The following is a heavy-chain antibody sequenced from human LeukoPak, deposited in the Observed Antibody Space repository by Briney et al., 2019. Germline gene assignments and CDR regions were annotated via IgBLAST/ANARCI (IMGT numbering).Heavy chain of an antibody. Sequence: GGSLRLSCAASGFTFSSYSMNWVRQAPGKGLEWVSSISSSSSYIYYADSVKGRFTISRDNAKNSLYPQMNSLRAEDTAVYYCASPDWLGAFDIWGQGTMVTVSS. CDR2: ISSSSSYI. CDR3: ASPDWLGAFDI. J-gene: IGHJ3*02. V-gene: IGHV3-21*01. CDR1: GFTFSSYS. D-gene: IGHD3/OR15-3a*01.